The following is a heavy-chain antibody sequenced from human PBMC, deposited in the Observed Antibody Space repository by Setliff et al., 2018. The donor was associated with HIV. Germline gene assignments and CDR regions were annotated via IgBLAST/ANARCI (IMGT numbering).Heavy chain of an antibody. CDR2: INRGGGT. CDR1: GGSFSDYY. CDR3: ARALGYYYDSSGYVDY. Sequence: PSETLSLTCAVYGGSFSDYYWSWIRQPPGKGLEWIGEINRGGGTNYNPSLKSRVTISLDTSKRQFSLKLSSVTAADTAVYYCARALGYYYDSSGYVDYWGQGTLVTVSS. J-gene: IGHJ4*02. D-gene: IGHD3-22*01. V-gene: IGHV4-34*01.